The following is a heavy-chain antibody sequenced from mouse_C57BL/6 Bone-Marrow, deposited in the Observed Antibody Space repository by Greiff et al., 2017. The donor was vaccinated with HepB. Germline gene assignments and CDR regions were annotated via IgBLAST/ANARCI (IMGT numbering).Heavy chain of an antibody. J-gene: IGHJ2*01. CDR2: IHPNSGST. D-gene: IGHD1-1*01. V-gene: IGHV1-64*01. CDR1: GYTFTSYW. CDR3: ARIVYTTVVARGY. Sequence: QVHVKQPGAELVKPGASVKLSCKASGYTFTSYWMHWVKQRPGQGLEWIGMIHPNSGSTNYNEKFKSKATLTVDKSSSTAYMQLSSLTSEDSAVYYCARIVYTTVVARGYWGQGTTLTVSS.